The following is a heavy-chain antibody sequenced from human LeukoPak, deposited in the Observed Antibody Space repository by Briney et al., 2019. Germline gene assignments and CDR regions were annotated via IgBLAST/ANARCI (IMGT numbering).Heavy chain of an antibody. D-gene: IGHD2-2*02. CDR2: IYYSGST. Sequence: SETLSLTCTVPGGSISSYYWSWIRQPPGKGLDWIGYIYYSGSTNYNPSLKSRVTISVDTSKNQFSLKLSCVTAADTAVYYCARASCSTSCYRRPRDAFDIWGQGTMVTVSS. V-gene: IGHV4-59*01. J-gene: IGHJ3*02. CDR3: ARASCSTSCYRRPRDAFDI. CDR1: GGSISSYY.